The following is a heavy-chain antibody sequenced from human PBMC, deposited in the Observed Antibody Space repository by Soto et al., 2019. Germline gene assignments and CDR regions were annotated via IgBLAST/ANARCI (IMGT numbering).Heavy chain of an antibody. Sequence: GGSLRLSCAASGFTFSSYGMHWVRQAPGKGLEWVAVIWYDGSNKYYADSVKGRFTISRDNSKNTLYLQMNSLRAEDTAVYYCARVGPKVTGPNYGMDVWGQGTTVTVSS. CDR2: IWYDGSNK. V-gene: IGHV3-33*01. D-gene: IGHD5-18*01. CDR1: GFTFSSYG. J-gene: IGHJ6*02. CDR3: ARVGPKVTGPNYGMDV.